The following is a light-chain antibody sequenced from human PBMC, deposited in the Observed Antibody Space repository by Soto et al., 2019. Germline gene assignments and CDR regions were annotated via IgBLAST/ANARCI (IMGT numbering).Light chain of an antibody. J-gene: IGLJ1*01. V-gene: IGLV2-14*03. CDR1: SSDVGAYIY. CDR3: SAYSDIDTKV. Sequence: QSVLTQPASVSGSPGQSITISCGGTSSDVGAYIYVSSYQQFPGKAPKLILYEVNNRPSGGSNRFSGSKYCTTASLTISGLQPEDEADYYCSAYSDIDTKVFGTGTKVTVL. CDR2: EVN.